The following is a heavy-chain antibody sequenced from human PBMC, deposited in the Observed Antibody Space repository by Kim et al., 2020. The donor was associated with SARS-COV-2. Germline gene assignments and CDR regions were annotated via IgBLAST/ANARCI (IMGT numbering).Heavy chain of an antibody. CDR2: TRNKANSYTT. D-gene: IGHD3-22*01. CDR1: GFTFSDHY. J-gene: IGHJ4*02. Sequence: GGSLRLSCAASGFTFSDHYMDWVRQAPGKGLEWVGRTRNKANSYTTEYAASVKGRFTISRDDSKNSLYLQMNSLKTEDTAVYYCARGREYYYDSSGYLTWGQGTLVTVSS. CDR3: ARGREYYYDSSGYLT. V-gene: IGHV3-72*01.